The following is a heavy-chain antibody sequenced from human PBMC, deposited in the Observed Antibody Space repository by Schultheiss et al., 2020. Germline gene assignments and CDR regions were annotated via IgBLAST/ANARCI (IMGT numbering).Heavy chain of an antibody. CDR3: ARDASPALLRFLDLDY. J-gene: IGHJ4*02. V-gene: IGHV1-69*13. D-gene: IGHD3-3*01. CDR2: IIPIFGTA. CDR1: GVTFSSYT. Sequence: SVKVACKASGVTFSSYTISWVRQAPGQGLEWMGRIIPIFGTANYAQKFQGRVTITADESTSTAYMELSSLRSEDTAVYYCARDASPALLRFLDLDYWGQGTLVTVSS.